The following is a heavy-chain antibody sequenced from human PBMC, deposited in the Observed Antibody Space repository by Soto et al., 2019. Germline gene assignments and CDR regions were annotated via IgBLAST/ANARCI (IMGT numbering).Heavy chain of an antibody. CDR2: ISYDGSNK. J-gene: IGHJ6*02. CDR1: GFTFSSYG. CDR3: AKDGMTPPTPVNYSYYYGMDV. D-gene: IGHD4-17*01. Sequence: QVQLVESGGGVVQPGRSLRLSCAASGFTFSSYGMHWVRQAPGKGLEWVAVISYDGSNKYYADSVKGRFTISRDNSKNTLYLQMNSLRAEDTAVYYCAKDGMTPPTPVNYSYYYGMDVWGQGTTVTVSS. V-gene: IGHV3-30*18.